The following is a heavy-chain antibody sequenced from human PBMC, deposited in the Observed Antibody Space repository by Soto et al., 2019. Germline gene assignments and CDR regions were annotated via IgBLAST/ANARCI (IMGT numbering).Heavy chain of an antibody. CDR2: IYPGDSET. D-gene: IGHD4-17*01. CDR3: AIIVYGGNSPRMGV. V-gene: IGHV5-51*01. J-gene: IGHJ6*02. Sequence: GEALKISCNGLGYIFTRYWIGWVRQVPGKGLEWRGSIYPGDSETRYNASVQGQVTLSVGKSTATAYLQWSSLKASDTAVYFCAIIVYGGNSPRMGVWGQGTTVMVS. CDR1: GYIFTRYW.